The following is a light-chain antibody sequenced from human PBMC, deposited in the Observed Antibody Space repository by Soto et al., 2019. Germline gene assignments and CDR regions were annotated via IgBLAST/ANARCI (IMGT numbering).Light chain of an antibody. CDR1: QSVRTN. CDR3: QQYAYWPET. Sequence: EVIMTQFPDTVSVTPGGTVALSLGASQSVRTNLAWYQQRPGQAPRLLIHYSSTRASDIPARFSGSASGTNFTLAISSLQSEDFAVYYCQQYAYWPETFGQGTKVDIK. J-gene: IGKJ1*01. CDR2: YSS. V-gene: IGKV3D-15*01.